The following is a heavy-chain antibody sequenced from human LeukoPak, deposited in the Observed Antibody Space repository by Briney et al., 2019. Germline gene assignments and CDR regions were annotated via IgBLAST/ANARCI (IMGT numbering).Heavy chain of an antibody. D-gene: IGHD3-22*01. J-gene: IGHJ3*02. CDR1: GFSVSNNY. CDR2: MHSDGRT. CDR3: ARDPDDRSGLDAFET. Sequence: GRSLRLSCAASGFSVSNNYMNWVRQASGKGLEWVSVMHSDGRTFYADSVKGRFTISRDKSKNMFYLQMDSLRAEDTAVYYCARDPDDRSGLDAFETWGQGTKVTVS. V-gene: IGHV3-53*01.